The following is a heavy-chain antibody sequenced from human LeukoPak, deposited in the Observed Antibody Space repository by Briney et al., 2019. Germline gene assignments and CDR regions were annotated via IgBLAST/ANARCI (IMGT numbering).Heavy chain of an antibody. J-gene: IGHJ6*03. CDR1: GYTFTSYY. Sequence: ASVKVSCKASGYTFTSYYMHWVRQAPGQRVEWMGIIKPSGGSTSYAQKFQGRVTMTRDMSTSTVYMELSSLRSEDTAVYYCARTGIAAAGHYYYYYYMDVWGKGTTVTVSS. CDR2: IKPSGGST. D-gene: IGHD6-13*01. CDR3: ARTGIAAAGHYYYYYYMDV. V-gene: IGHV1-46*01.